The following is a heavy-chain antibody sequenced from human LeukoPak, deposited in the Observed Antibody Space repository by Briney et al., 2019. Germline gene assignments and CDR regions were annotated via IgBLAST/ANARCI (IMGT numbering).Heavy chain of an antibody. J-gene: IGHJ5*02. CDR3: AKEGTLGYGGNAQRFDP. CDR2: ISGSGGST. Sequence: PGGSLRLSCAASGFTFSSYAMSWVRQAPGKGLEWVSAISGSGGSTYYADSVKGRFTISRDNSKNTLYLQMNSLRAEDTAVYYCAKEGTLGYGGNAQRFDPWGQGTLVTVPS. V-gene: IGHV3-23*01. CDR1: GFTFSSYA. D-gene: IGHD4-23*01.